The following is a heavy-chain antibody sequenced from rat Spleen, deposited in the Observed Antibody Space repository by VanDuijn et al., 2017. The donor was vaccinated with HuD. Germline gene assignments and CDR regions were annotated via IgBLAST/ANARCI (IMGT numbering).Heavy chain of an antibody. CDR2: MNPDGSST. CDR1: GFTFSNYY. CDR3: ARTGFAY. V-gene: IGHV5-35*01. Sequence: EVQLVESGGGLVQPGRSMKLSCAASGFTFSNYYMAWVRQAPGTGLEWVATMNPDGSSTYYPDTVKGRFVISKDNAKNTGYLQMKNLRSEDTAMYYCARTGFAYWGQGTLVTVSS. J-gene: IGHJ3*01.